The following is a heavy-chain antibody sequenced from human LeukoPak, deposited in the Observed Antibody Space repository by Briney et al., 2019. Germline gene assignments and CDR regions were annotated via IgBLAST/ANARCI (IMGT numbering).Heavy chain of an antibody. J-gene: IGHJ3*02. V-gene: IGHV3-23*01. D-gene: IGHD5-24*01. CDR2: MSGGGGST. CDR3: AKDRRDGYNFPLAFDI. CDR1: GFTFSSYA. Sequence: HSGGSLRLSCAASGFTFSSYAMTWVRRAPGKGLEWVSAMSGGGGSTYYADSVKGRFTISRDNSKNTLYLQMSSLRAEDTAVYYCAKDRRDGYNFPLAFDIWGQGTMVTVSS.